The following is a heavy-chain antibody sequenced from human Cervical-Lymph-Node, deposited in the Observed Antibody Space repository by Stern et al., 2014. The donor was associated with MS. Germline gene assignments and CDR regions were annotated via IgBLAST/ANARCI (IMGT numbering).Heavy chain of an antibody. CDR2: INPNNGDT. CDR1: GYTFTDYY. V-gene: IGHV1-2*02. CDR3: ARHYYGLDV. Sequence: QVQLVQSGAEMKKPGASVKVSCKASGYTFTDYYMHWVRQAPGQGLEWMGWINPNNGDTDSVQKFQGRFTMTRATSISTAYMELSRLRSDDAAIYYCARHYYGLDVWGQGTTVTVSS. J-gene: IGHJ6*02.